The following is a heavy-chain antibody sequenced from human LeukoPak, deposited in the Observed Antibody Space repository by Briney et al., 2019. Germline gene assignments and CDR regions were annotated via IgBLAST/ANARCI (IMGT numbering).Heavy chain of an antibody. D-gene: IGHD5-12*01. CDR1: GGTFSSYA. CDR2: IIPIFGTA. J-gene: IGHJ6*02. V-gene: IGHV1-69*13. Sequence: SVKVSCKASGGTFSSYAISWVRQAPGQGLEWMGGIIPIFGTASYAQKFQGRVTITADESTSTAYMELSSLRSEDTAVYYCASLVATTYYYYGMDVWGQGTTVTVSS. CDR3: ASLVATTYYYYGMDV.